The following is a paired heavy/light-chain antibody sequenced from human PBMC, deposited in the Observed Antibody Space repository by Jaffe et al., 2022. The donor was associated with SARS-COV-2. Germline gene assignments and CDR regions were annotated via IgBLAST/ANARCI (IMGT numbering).Heavy chain of an antibody. J-gene: IGHJ4*02. CDR3: AKEQAALGVPQFDC. CDR2: ISDNAGGT. Sequence: EVQLLESGGGLVQPGGSLRLSCAASGFTFSSYAMSWVRQAPGKGLEWVSGISDNAGGTYYADSVRGRFTISRDNSKNTLYLQMNSLRVEDTAVYYCAKEQAALGVPQFDCWGQGTLVTVSS. CDR1: GFTFSSYA. D-gene: IGHD3-3*01. V-gene: IGHV3-23*01.
Light chain of an antibody. CDR1: QTVSKNR. CDR2: GAS. V-gene: IGKV3-20*01. J-gene: IGKJ1*01. Sequence: EIVLTQSPGTLSLSPGEGATLSCRASQTVSKNRLAWYQQKPGQAPRLLISGASSRAAGIPDRFSGSGSGTDFSLSISRLEPEDVAVYYCQQYDGSATFGQGTKVEVK. CDR3: QQYDGSAT.